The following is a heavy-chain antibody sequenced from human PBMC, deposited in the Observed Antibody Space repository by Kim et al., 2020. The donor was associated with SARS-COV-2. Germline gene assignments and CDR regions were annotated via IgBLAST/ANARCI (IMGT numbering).Heavy chain of an antibody. Sequence: GGSLRLSCAASGFTFDHYAMHWVRQAPGKGLEWVSGISWNSGSIGYADSVKGRFTISRDNAKNSLYLQMNSLRAEDTALYYCAKDAYDSSGYGSWGQGTLVTVSS. CDR2: ISWNSGSI. D-gene: IGHD3-22*01. CDR3: AKDAYDSSGYGS. J-gene: IGHJ5*02. V-gene: IGHV3-9*01. CDR1: GFTFDHYA.